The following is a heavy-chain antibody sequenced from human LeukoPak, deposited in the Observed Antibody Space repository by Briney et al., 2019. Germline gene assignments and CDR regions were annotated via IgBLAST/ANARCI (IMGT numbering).Heavy chain of an antibody. CDR3: AKGSGSSSWFAFDS. CDR1: GFAFDDYA. J-gene: IGHJ4*02. D-gene: IGHD6-13*01. CDR2: ISYNTGKL. Sequence: GRSLRLSCAASGFAFDDYAMNWVRQAPGKALEWVSGISYNTGKLTYAGSVKGRFTISRDNAKNSLYLQMNSLRPEDTAVYYCAKGSGSSSWFAFDSWGQGTLVSVSS. V-gene: IGHV3-9*01.